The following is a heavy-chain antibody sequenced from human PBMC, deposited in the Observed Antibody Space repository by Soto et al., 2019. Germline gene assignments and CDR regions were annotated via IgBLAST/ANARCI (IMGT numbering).Heavy chain of an antibody. D-gene: IGHD3-10*01. V-gene: IGHV1-3*01. J-gene: IGHJ5*02. CDR2: INPGNGDT. CDR3: ARDYYGSGSFYWFDP. CDR1: GYTFSRNT. Sequence: GASVKVSCKASGYTFSRNTIHWVRQAPGQSLEWMRWINPGNGDTKFSQKFQGRVTITRDTSASTVYMELSSLRSEDTAVYYCARDYYGSGSFYWFDPWGQGTLVTVSS.